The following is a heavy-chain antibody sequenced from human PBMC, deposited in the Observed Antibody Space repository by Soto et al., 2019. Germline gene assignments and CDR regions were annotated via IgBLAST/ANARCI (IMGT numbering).Heavy chain of an antibody. Sequence: GGSLRLSCTAAGFRFSTYGMHWVRQAPGKGLERVAAISHDGTNKNYGDSVKGRFTISRDNSKKTLYLQMNSLRPEDTALYYCAKDEYYYSRSGYYIFDSWGQGTLVTVSS. D-gene: IGHD3-22*01. CDR3: AKDEYYYSRSGYYIFDS. V-gene: IGHV3-30*18. J-gene: IGHJ4*02. CDR2: ISHDGTNK. CDR1: GFRFSTYG.